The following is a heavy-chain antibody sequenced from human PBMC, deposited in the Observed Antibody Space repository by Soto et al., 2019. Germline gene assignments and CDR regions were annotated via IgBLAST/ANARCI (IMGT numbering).Heavy chain of an antibody. J-gene: IGHJ5*02. Sequence: QVKLVESGGGVVQTGKSLRLSCETSGFTLRSYGMHWVRQAPGKGLEWVAGVKSDGSSQFYSDAVRGRFFISRDNSKKRVCPQMTTRRVNGSGVYSCAKPRASLEWPPFDPWGHGTLVTVPP. CDR1: GFTLRSYG. V-gene: IGHV3-30*18. CDR2: VKSDGSSQ. CDR3: AKPRASLEWPPFDP. D-gene: IGHD3-3*01.